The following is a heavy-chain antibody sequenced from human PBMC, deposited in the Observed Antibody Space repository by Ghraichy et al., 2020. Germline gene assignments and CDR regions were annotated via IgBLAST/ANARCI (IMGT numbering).Heavy chain of an antibody. V-gene: IGHV1-18*01. Sequence: ASVKVSCKASGYTFSNYGISWVRQAPGQWLEWMGWINPYNGNTNYAQKDQDRVTMTTDTSTSTAYMELRSLGSDDTAVYYCARVRDWLQYHQMTDYWGQGTRVTVS. D-gene: IGHD5-24*01. CDR2: INPYNGNT. J-gene: IGHJ4*02. CDR1: GYTFSNYG. CDR3: ARVRDWLQYHQMTDY.